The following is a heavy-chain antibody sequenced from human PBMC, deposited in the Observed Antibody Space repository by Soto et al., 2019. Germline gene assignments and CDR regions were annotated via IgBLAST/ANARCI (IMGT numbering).Heavy chain of an antibody. V-gene: IGHV4-39*01. CDR3: ARHGIYCSSTSCYLGTYYFDY. Sequence: QLQLQESGPGLVKPSETLSLTCTVSGGSISSSSYYWGWIRQPPGKGLEWIGSIYYSGSTYYNPSLKSQVTISLDTSKNQCSLKLSSVTAADTALYYCARHGIYCSSTSCYLGTYYFDYWGQGTLVTVSS. J-gene: IGHJ4*02. D-gene: IGHD2-2*01. CDR1: GGSISSSSYY. CDR2: IYYSGST.